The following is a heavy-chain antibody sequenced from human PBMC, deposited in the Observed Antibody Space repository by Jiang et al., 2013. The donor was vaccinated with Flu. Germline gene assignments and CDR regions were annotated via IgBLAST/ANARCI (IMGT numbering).Heavy chain of an antibody. CDR1: GYSFTSYW. V-gene: IGHV5-51*01. CDR2: IYPGDSDT. CDR3: ARRSWGSGGLVGEGGTNFDY. J-gene: IGHJ4*02. D-gene: IGHD3-10*01. Sequence: KKPGESLKISCKGSGYSFTSYWIGWVRQMPGKGLEWMGIIYPGDSDTRYSPSFQGQVTISADKSISTAYLQWSSLKASDTAMYYCARRSWGSGGLVGEGGTNFDYWGQGTLVTVSS.